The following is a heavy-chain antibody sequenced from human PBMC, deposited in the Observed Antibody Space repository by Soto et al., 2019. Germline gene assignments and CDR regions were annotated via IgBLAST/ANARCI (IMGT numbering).Heavy chain of an antibody. CDR3: ARGGSIAAAGTY. J-gene: IGHJ4*02. D-gene: IGHD6-13*01. Sequence: GGSLRLSCAASGFTFSSYAMHWVRQAPGKGLEWVAVISYDGSNKYYADSVKGRFTISRDNSKNTLYLQMNSLRAEDTAVYYCARGGSIAAAGTYWGQGTLVTVSS. CDR2: ISYDGSNK. CDR1: GFTFSSYA. V-gene: IGHV3-30-3*01.